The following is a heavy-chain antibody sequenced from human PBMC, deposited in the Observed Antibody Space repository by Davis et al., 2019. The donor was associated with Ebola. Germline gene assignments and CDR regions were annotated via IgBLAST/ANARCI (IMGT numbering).Heavy chain of an antibody. CDR3: AGANYYDSLSDY. J-gene: IGHJ4*02. V-gene: IGHV3-53*01. Sequence: GESLKISCAASGFIVSDKYMSWVRQAPGKRLEWVSVLYSAGSTFYADSVKGRFTISRDMSKNILYLQMNSLRVEDTAVYYCAGANYYDSLSDYWGRGSLVTVSS. CDR2: LYSAGST. CDR1: GFIVSDKY. D-gene: IGHD3-22*01.